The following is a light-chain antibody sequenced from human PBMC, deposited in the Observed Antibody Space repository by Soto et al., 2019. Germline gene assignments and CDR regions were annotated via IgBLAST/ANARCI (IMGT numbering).Light chain of an antibody. Sequence: DIVLTQSPGTLSLSPGERATLSCRASQSASSSYLAWYQQRPGQAPRLLIYGASSRATGIPDRFSGSGSGTDFTLTISRLEPEDFAVYYCQQYGRSSITFGQGTRLEIK. CDR1: QSASSSY. CDR2: GAS. CDR3: QQYGRSSIT. V-gene: IGKV3-20*01. J-gene: IGKJ5*01.